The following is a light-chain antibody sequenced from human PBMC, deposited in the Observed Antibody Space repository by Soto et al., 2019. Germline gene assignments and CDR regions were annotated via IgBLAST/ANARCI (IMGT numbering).Light chain of an antibody. CDR2: AAS. Sequence: DVQMTQSPSSVSASVGDRVTITCRASQDISRWLAWYQQKPGQAPKFLIYAASKLQSGDPARFSGSGSGTDFALTISSLQPEDFATYYCQQWNNFPVTFSQGKRLEMK. CDR1: QDISRW. V-gene: IGKV1D-12*01. CDR3: QQWNNFPVT. J-gene: IGKJ5*01.